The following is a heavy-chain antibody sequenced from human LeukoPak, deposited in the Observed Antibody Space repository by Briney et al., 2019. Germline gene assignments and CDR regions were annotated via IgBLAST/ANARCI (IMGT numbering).Heavy chain of an antibody. Sequence: ASVKVSCKASGYTFNNYGISWVRQAPGQGLEWMGWVSSYNGDTNYAQKFQGRVTMSTDTSTNTAYMELRSLRFDDTAIYYCAKDWHILTGRNCFDPWGQGTLVTVSS. CDR1: GYTFNNYG. CDR2: VSSYNGDT. CDR3: AKDWHILTGRNCFDP. V-gene: IGHV1-18*01. D-gene: IGHD3-9*01. J-gene: IGHJ5*02.